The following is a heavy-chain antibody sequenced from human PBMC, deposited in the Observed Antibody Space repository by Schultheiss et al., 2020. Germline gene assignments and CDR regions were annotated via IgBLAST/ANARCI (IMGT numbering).Heavy chain of an antibody. CDR3: ARGRELRPWHP. CDR2: INHSGST. Sequence: SETLSLTCAVYGGSFSGYYWSWIRQPPGKGLEWIGEINHSGSTNYNPSLKSRVTISVDTSKNQFSLKLSSVTAADTAVYYCARGRELRPWHPWGQGTLVTGSS. J-gene: IGHJ5*02. V-gene: IGHV4-34*01. CDR1: GGSFSGYY. D-gene: IGHD1-26*01.